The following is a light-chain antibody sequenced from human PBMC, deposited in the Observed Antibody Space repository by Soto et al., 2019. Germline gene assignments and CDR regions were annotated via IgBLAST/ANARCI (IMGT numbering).Light chain of an antibody. CDR1: SSDVGGYND. Sequence: QSVLTQPASVSGSPGQAITISCTGTSSDVGGYNDVCWYQQHPGKAPKLMIYDVSNRPSGVSNRFSGSKSGNTASLTISGLQAEDEADYYCSSSTSGTTVVFGGETQVTVL. V-gene: IGLV2-14*01. CDR3: SSSTSGTTVV. J-gene: IGLJ2*01. CDR2: DVS.